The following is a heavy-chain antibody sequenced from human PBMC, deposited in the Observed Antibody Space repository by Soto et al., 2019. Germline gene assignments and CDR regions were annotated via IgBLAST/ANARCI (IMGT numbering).Heavy chain of an antibody. J-gene: IGHJ4*02. CDR3: ARDTYYDSSGPYGFDY. CDR2: ISAYNGNT. CDR1: GYTFTSYG. D-gene: IGHD3-22*01. V-gene: IGHV1-18*04. Sequence: AASVKVSCKASGYTFTSYGISWVRQAPGQGLEWMGWISAYNGNTNYAQKLQGRVTMTTDTSTSTAYMELRSLRSDDTAVYYCARDTYYDSSGPYGFDYWGQGTLVTVSS.